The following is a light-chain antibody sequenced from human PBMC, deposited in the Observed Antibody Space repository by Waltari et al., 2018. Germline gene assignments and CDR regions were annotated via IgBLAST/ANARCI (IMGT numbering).Light chain of an antibody. Sequence: EIVMTQSPATLSVSPGERATLSCRASQSVSSNLAWYQQKPGQAPRLLIYGASTRGTCIPARFSGSWSRTEFTLTISSLQSEDFAVYYCQQYNNWPQWTFGQGTKVEIK. CDR3: QQYNNWPQWT. V-gene: IGKV3-15*01. CDR1: QSVSSN. CDR2: GAS. J-gene: IGKJ1*01.